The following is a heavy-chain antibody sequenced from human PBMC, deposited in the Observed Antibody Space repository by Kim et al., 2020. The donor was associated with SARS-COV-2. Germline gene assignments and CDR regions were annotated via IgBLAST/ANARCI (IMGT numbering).Heavy chain of an antibody. V-gene: IGHV3-11*06. J-gene: IGHJ2*01. CDR1: GFTFSDYY. Sequence: LSLTCAASGFTFSDYYMSWIRQAPGKGLEWVSYISSSSSYTNYADSVKGRFTISRDNAKNSLYLQMNSLRAEDTAVYYCARVREGTDWYFDLWGRGTLVTVSS. CDR2: ISSSSSYT. CDR3: ARVREGTDWYFDL. D-gene: IGHD1-1*01.